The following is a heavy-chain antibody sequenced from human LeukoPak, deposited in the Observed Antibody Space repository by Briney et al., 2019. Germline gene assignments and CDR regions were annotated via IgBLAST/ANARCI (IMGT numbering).Heavy chain of an antibody. J-gene: IGHJ4*02. CDR3: ARSSGTGTFSY. V-gene: IGHV4-39*02. CDR1: GDSISRSTYY. CDR2: VYYGRSP. Sequence: SETLSLTCTVSGDSISRSTYYWAWIRQPPGKGLEWIGSVYYGRSPYFNPSLESRATISVDTSKNHFPLKMSSVTAADTAVYYCARSSGTGTFSYWGQGTLVTVSS. D-gene: IGHD6-25*01.